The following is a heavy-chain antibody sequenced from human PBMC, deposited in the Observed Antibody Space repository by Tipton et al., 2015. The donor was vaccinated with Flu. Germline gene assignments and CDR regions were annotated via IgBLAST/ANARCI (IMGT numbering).Heavy chain of an antibody. Sequence: LSLTCSVSGDSIGSDYYWGWVRQAPGKGLEWLSYISSSGSTISYADSVRGRFTISRDNAKNSLYLQLNSLRAEDTALYYCATLTGDDYWGQGDLVTVSS. D-gene: IGHD7-27*01. CDR1: GDSIGSDYY. CDR2: ISSSGSTI. J-gene: IGHJ4*02. CDR3: ATLTGDDY. V-gene: IGHV3-11*04.